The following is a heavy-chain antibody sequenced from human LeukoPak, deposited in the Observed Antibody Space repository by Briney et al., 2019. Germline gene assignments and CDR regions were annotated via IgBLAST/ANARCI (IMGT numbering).Heavy chain of an antibody. V-gene: IGHV4-39*07. J-gene: IGHJ4*02. CDR1: GGSISSSSYY. CDR3: ARAPYSSSHDY. CDR2: IYYSGST. D-gene: IGHD6-6*01. Sequence: SETLSLTCTVSGGSISSSSYYWGWIRQPPGKGLEWIGSIYYSGSTYYNPSLKSRVTISVDTSKNQFSLKLSSVTAADTAVYYCARAPYSSSHDYWGQGTLVTVSS.